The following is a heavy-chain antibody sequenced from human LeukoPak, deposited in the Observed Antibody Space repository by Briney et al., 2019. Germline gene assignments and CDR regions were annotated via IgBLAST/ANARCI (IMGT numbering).Heavy chain of an antibody. D-gene: IGHD1-20*01. CDR1: GYTFTSYY. CDR3: ARDNSRNSNDY. CDR2: TNPSGGGT. Sequence: ASVKVSCTASGYTFTSYYMHWVRQAPGQGLEWMGITNPSGGGTNYAQNFQGRVTMTRDTSTSTVHMELSSLRSEDTAMYYCARDNSRNSNDYWGQGTLVTVSS. V-gene: IGHV1-46*01. J-gene: IGHJ4*02.